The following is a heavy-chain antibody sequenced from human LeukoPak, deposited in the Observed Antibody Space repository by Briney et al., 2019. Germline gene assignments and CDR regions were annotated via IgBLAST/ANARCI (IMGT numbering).Heavy chain of an antibody. CDR2: IYYSGST. J-gene: IGHJ6*02. CDR1: GGSISSYY. D-gene: IGHD6-19*01. CDR3: ARVAVYYGMDV. V-gene: IGHV4-59*01. Sequence: SETLSLTCTVSGGSISSYYWSWIRQPPGKGLEWIGYIYYSGSTNYNPSLKSRVTMSVDTSKNQFSLKLSSVTAADTAVYYCARVAVYYGMDVWGQGTTVTVSS.